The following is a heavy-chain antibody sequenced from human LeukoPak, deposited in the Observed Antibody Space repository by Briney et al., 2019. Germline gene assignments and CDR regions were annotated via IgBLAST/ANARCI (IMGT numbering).Heavy chain of an antibody. CDR2: IYSGGRT. D-gene: IGHD3-10*01. CDR1: GFTFSSYW. Sequence: GGSLRLSCAASGFTFSSYWMHWVRQAPGKGLEWVSVIYSGGRTYYGDSVKGRFTFSRDNSKNTLYLQMNSLRAEDTAVYYCARVLSGRGSLYSYYYYMDVWGKGTTVTVSS. CDR3: ARVLSGRGSLYSYYYYMDV. J-gene: IGHJ6*03. V-gene: IGHV3-53*01.